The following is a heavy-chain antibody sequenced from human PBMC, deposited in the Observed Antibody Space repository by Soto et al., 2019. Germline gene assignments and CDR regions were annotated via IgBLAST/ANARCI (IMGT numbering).Heavy chain of an antibody. CDR2: IYYSGST. V-gene: IGHV4-39*01. CDR3: XXXXXVGAGAYYFDY. CDR1: GGSVSISSNY. D-gene: IGHD6-19*01. J-gene: IGHJ4*02. Sequence: QLQLQESVPGLVKPSETLSLTCTVSGGSVSISSNYWGWIRQPPGKGLEWIANIYYSGSTYYNPSLKSRVTISLDTSKNQFSLXXXXXXXXXXAXXXXXXXXXVGAGAYYFDYWGQGTLVTASS.